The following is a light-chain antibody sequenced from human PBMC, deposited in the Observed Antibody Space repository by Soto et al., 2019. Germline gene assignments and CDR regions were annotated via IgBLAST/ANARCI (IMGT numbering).Light chain of an antibody. CDR1: QSVSSN. CDR2: GAS. J-gene: IGKJ5*01. CDR3: QQYSNWPPTT. Sequence: EKVMAQAPGTLCVSPGEKATLSFRASQSVSSNLAWYQQKPGQAPRLLIYGASTRATGIPARFSGSGSGTEFTLTVSSLQSEDFAVYYCQQYSNWPPTTFGQGTRLEIK. V-gene: IGKV3-15*01.